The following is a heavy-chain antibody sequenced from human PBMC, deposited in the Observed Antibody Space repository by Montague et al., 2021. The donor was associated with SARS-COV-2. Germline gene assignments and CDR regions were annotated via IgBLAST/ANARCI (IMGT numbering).Heavy chain of an antibody. CDR1: GGSFSDYY. CDR3: ARGAPTISMRVVVFTGAGWYFDL. CDR2: INHSGST. J-gene: IGHJ2*01. V-gene: IGHV4-34*01. D-gene: IGHD3-22*01. Sequence: SETLSLTCAVHGGSFSDYYWSWIRQPPGKGLEWIGEINHSGSTNYNPSLKSRVTMSVDTSKNQFSLKLSSVTAADTAVYYCARGAPTISMRVVVFTGAGWYFDLWGHGTLVTVSS.